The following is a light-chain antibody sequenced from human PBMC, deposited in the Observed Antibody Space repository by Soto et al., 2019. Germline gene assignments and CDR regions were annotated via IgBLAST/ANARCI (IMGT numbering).Light chain of an antibody. V-gene: IGLV2-14*01. CDR3: SSFTSTSAPVL. J-gene: IGLJ2*01. CDR1: SSDVGGYNY. CDR2: DVS. Sequence: QSALTQPASVSGSPGQSITISCTGTSSDVGGYNYVSWYQQHPGKAPKVMIYDVSNRPSGVSNRFSGAKSVNTASLTISGLQAEDDADYYCSSFTSTSAPVLFGGGTKLTVL.